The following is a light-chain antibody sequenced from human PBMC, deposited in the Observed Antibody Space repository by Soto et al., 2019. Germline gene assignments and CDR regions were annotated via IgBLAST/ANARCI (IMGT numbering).Light chain of an antibody. Sequence: EIVMTQSPATLSVSPGERATLSCRASQSINNNLAWYQQKPGQAPRLLIYGASTRATGIPARFSGSGSGTEFTLTISSLQSEDFTVYYCQQYNTWWTFVHGTKVEIK. J-gene: IGKJ1*01. V-gene: IGKV3-15*01. CDR1: QSINNN. CDR2: GAS. CDR3: QQYNTWWT.